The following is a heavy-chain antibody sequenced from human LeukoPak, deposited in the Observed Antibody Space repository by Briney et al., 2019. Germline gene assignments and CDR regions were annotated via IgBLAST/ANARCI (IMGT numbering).Heavy chain of an antibody. D-gene: IGHD3-9*01. CDR2: ISAYNGNT. J-gene: IGHJ4*02. CDR3: ARDLFTYYDILTGYYRLRYFDY. V-gene: IGHV1-18*04. Sequence: RGSVKVSCKASGYTFTSYGISWVRQAPGQGVEWMGWISAYNGNTNYAQKLQGRVTMTTDTYTSTAYMELRSLRSDETAVYYCARDLFTYYDILTGYYRLRYFDYWRQATMVTVCS. CDR1: GYTFTSYG.